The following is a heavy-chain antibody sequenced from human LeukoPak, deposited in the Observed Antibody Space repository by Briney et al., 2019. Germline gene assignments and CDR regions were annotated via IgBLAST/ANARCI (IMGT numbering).Heavy chain of an antibody. CDR1: GGSISTSSYY. CDR2: IFYSGCT. J-gene: IGHJ4*02. V-gene: IGHV4-39*07. Sequence: SETLSLTCTVSGGSISTSSYYWGWIRQPPGSGLEWIGSIFYSGCTYYNPSLKSRVTISEDTSKNQFSLKVTSVTAADTAVYYCARALADSSGYYSHFDSWGQGTLVTVSS. CDR3: ARALADSSGYYSHFDS. D-gene: IGHD3-22*01.